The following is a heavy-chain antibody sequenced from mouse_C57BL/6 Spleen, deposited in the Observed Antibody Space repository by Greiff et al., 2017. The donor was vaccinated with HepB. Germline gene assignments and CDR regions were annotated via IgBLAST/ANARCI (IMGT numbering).Heavy chain of an antibody. CDR2: INPSSGYT. V-gene: IGHV1-4*01. J-gene: IGHJ1*03. D-gene: IGHD1-1*01. CDR3: AIITTVVDRYFDV. Sequence: QVQLKQSGAELARPGASVKMSCKASGYTFTSYTMHWVKQRPGQGLEWIGYINPSSGYTKYNQKFKDKATLTADKSSSTAYMQLSSLTSEDSAVYYCAIITTVVDRYFDVWGTGTTVTVSS. CDR1: GYTFTSYT.